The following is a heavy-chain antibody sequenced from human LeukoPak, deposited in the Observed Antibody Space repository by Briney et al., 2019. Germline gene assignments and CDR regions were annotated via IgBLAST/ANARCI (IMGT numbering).Heavy chain of an antibody. CDR3: ARVDYGDYGFDY. V-gene: IGHV3-66*01. J-gene: IGHJ4*02. Sequence: PGGSLRLSCAASDFTFSTYWMHWVRQAPGKGLEWVSVIYSGGSTYYADSVKGRFTISRDNSKNTLYLQMNSLRAEDTAVYYCARVDYGDYGFDYWGQGTLVTVSS. D-gene: IGHD4-17*01. CDR1: DFTFSTYW. CDR2: IYSGGST.